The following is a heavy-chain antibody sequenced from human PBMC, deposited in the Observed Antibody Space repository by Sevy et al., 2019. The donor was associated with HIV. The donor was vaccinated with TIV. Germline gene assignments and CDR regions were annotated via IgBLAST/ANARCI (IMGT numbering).Heavy chain of an antibody. CDR2: IKEDDTVK. CDR1: GFSLETYW. J-gene: IGHJ4*02. V-gene: IGHV3-7*04. CDR3: VRAIQSEGSF. Sequence: GGSLRLSCAASGFSLETYWMNWVRQAPGKPLEWVANIKEDDTVKYYVDSVKGRFTIFRDNGRNVVYLVMNHLRVEDTALYYCVRAIQSEGSFWGQGTLVTVSS. D-gene: IGHD2-2*02.